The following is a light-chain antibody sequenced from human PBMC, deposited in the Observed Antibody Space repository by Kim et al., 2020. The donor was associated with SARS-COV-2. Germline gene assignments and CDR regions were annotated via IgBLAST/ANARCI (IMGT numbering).Light chain of an antibody. CDR1: QSVEPY. CDR3: QQRNDWPLT. CDR2: DAA. Sequence: CSAGEGAPLSCRASQSVEPYLAWYQQKPGQAPRLLIYDAAKRATGIPARFSGSGSGTNFTLTINRLEPEDFAVYSCQQRNDWPLTFGQGTRLEIK. J-gene: IGKJ5*01. V-gene: IGKV3-11*01.